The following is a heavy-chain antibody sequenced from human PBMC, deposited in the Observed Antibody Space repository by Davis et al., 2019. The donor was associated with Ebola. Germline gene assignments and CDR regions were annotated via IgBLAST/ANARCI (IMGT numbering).Heavy chain of an antibody. CDR1: GGSFSGYY. J-gene: IGHJ4*02. V-gene: IGHV4-34*01. D-gene: IGHD3-22*01. CDR2: INHSGST. Sequence: SETLSLTCAVYGGSFSGYYGSWIRQPPGKGLEWSGEINHSGSTNYNPSLKSRVTISVDTSKNQFSLKLSSVTAADTAVYYCARTYDSSGYYYAPFDYWGQGTLVTVSS. CDR3: ARTYDSSGYYYAPFDY.